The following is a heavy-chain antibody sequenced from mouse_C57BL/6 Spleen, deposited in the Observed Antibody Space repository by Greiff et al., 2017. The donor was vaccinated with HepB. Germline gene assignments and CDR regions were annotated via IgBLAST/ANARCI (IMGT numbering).Heavy chain of an antibody. CDR1: GFNIKDDY. Sequence: VQLQQSGAELVRPGASVKLSCTASGFNIKDDYMHWVKQRPEQGLEWIGWIDPENGDTEYASKFQGKATITADTSSNTAYLQLSSLTSEDTAVYYFTTSYYDYDGAMDYWGQGTSVTVSS. CDR2: IDPENGDT. J-gene: IGHJ4*01. V-gene: IGHV14-4*01. D-gene: IGHD2-4*01. CDR3: TTSYYDYDGAMDY.